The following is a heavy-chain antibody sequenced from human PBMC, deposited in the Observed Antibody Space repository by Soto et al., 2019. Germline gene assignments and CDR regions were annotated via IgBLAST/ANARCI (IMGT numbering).Heavy chain of an antibody. J-gene: IGHJ5*02. V-gene: IGHV4-38-2*01. CDR1: GYSISSGYY. Sequence: PSETLSLTCGVSGYSISSGYYWGWIRQPPGKGLEWIGSIYHSGSSYYNPSLKSRVTISVDTSKNQVSLKMTSATAADTAVYYCARQGITMVVVVITDNWFDPWGQGTLVTVSS. CDR2: IYHSGSS. D-gene: IGHD3-22*01. CDR3: ARQGITMVVVVITDNWFDP.